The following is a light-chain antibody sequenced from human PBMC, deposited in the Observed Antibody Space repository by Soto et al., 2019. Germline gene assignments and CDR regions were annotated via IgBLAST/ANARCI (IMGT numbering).Light chain of an antibody. CDR2: DAS. CDR1: QSINTY. J-gene: IGKJ4*01. CDR3: QQYGSSLT. Sequence: ENVLTQSPATLSLSPGEGATLSCRASQSINTYLAWYQQKPGQAPRLLIYDASSRATGIPDRFSGSGSGTDFTLTISRLEPEDFAVYYCQQYGSSLTFGGGTKV. V-gene: IGKV3-20*01.